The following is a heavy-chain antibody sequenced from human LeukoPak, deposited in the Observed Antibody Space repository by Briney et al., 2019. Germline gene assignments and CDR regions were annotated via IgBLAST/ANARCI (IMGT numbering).Heavy chain of an antibody. V-gene: IGHV3-23*01. Sequence: GGSLRLSCAASGFTFSSYAMSWVRQAPGKGLEWVSAISGSGGSTYYADSVKGRFTISRDSAKNSLYLQMNSLGAEDTAVYYCARVGSSTSGYYYYMDVWGKGTTVTVSS. J-gene: IGHJ6*03. CDR1: GFTFSSYA. CDR2: ISGSGGST. CDR3: ARVGSSTSGYYYYMDV. D-gene: IGHD2-2*01.